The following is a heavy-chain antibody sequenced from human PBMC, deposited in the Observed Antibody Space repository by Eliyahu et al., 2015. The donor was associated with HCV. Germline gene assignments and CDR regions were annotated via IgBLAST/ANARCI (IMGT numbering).Heavy chain of an antibody. Sequence: QVQLVQSGPEVKSPGASVKVSCTASGYTLTXYGVPWVRQAPGQGLGWVAWISSFSGKTXNSQKVQGRVTLTTDTSTSTAYMELRSLRSDDTAVYFCAAVLSLDLTPGAMPEAFDLWGQGTMVTVSS. CDR3: AAVLSLDLTPGAMPEAFDL. J-gene: IGHJ3*01. CDR1: GYTLTXYG. V-gene: IGHV1-18*01. D-gene: IGHD2-2*01. CDR2: ISSFSGKT.